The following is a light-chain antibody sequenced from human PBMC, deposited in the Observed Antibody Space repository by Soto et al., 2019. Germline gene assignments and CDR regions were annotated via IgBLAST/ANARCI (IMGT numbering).Light chain of an antibody. CDR3: QQYNSYPLT. CDR1: QSISSW. Sequence: DIQMTQSPSTLSASVGDRVTITCRASQSISSWLAWYQQKPGKAPKLLIYKASSLESGVPSRFSGSGSGPEFTLTISSLQPDDFASYYCQQYNSYPLTSGGGTKVQIK. J-gene: IGKJ4*01. V-gene: IGKV1-5*03. CDR2: KAS.